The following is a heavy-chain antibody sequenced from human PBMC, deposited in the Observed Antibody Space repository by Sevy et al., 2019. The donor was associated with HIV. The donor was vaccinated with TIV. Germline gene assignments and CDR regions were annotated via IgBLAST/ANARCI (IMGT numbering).Heavy chain of an antibody. J-gene: IGHJ3*02. Sequence: SETLSLTCTVSGGSISSGDYYWSWIRQPPGKGLEWIGYIYYSGSTYYKPSLKSRVTISVDTSKNQFSLKLGSVTAADTAVYYCASALYCSSTSCLSEAVDIWGQGTMVTVSS. D-gene: IGHD2-2*01. V-gene: IGHV4-30-4*01. CDR3: ASALYCSSTSCLSEAVDI. CDR2: IYYSGST. CDR1: GGSISSGDYY.